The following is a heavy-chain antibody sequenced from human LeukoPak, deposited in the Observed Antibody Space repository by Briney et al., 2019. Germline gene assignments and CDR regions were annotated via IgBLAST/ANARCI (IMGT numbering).Heavy chain of an antibody. D-gene: IGHD1-1*01. V-gene: IGHV3-30-3*01. CDR3: AREAGELAHYYYYGMDV. CDR1: GFTFSSYA. CDR2: ISYDGSNK. Sequence: GGSLRLSCAASGFTFSSYAMHWVRQAPGKGLEWVAVISYDGSNKYYADSVKGRFTISRDNSKNTLYLQMNSLGAEDTAVYYCAREAGELAHYYYYGMDVWGQGTTVTVSS. J-gene: IGHJ6*02.